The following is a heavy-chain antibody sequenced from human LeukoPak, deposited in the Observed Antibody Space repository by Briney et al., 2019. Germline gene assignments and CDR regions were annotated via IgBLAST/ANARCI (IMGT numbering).Heavy chain of an antibody. Sequence: GRSLRLSCAASGFTFSSYGMHWVRQAPGKGLEWVAVISYDGSNKYYADSVKGRFTISRGNAKNSLYLQMNSLRAEDTAVYYCARDRITVAATETSFDYWGQGTLVTVSS. CDR2: ISYDGSNK. J-gene: IGHJ4*02. V-gene: IGHV3-30*03. CDR1: GFTFSSYG. D-gene: IGHD6-19*01. CDR3: ARDRITVAATETSFDY.